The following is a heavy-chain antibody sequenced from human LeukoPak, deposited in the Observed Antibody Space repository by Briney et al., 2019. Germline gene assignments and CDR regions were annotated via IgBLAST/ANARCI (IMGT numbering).Heavy chain of an antibody. D-gene: IGHD3-22*01. CDR1: GGSISSYY. CDR3: ARAPRYYDSSGYPDAFDI. J-gene: IGHJ3*02. Sequence: SETLSFTCTVSGGSISSYYWSWIRQPPGKGLEWIGYIYYSGSTNYNPSLKSRVTISVDTSKNQFSLKLSSVTAADTAVYYCARAPRYYDSSGYPDAFDIWGQGTMVTVSS. V-gene: IGHV4-59*01. CDR2: IYYSGST.